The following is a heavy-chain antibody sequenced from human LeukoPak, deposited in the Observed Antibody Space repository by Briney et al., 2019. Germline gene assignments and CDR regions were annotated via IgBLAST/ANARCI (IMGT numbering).Heavy chain of an antibody. V-gene: IGHV5-51*01. Sequence: GESLKISCKGSGYSFTSYWIGWVRQMPGKGLEWMGIIYPGDSDTRYSPSFQGQVTISADKSISTAYLQWSSLKASDPAMFYWARRGVWAGTTFYYFDSGGQGTLVTASS. CDR3: ARRGVWAGTTFYYFDS. CDR1: GYSFTSYW. J-gene: IGHJ4*02. D-gene: IGHD1-1*01. CDR2: IYPGDSDT.